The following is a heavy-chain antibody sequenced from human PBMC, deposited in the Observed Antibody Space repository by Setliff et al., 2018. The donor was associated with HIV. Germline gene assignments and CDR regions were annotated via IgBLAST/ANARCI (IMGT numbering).Heavy chain of an antibody. CDR2: IYTSGST. CDR1: GDSVTTPYY. J-gene: IGHJ5*02. V-gene: IGHV4-4*08. Sequence: SETLSLTCTLSGDSVTTPYYWGWIRQPPGKGLEWIGYIYTSGSTNYNPSLKSRVTISVDTSKNQFSLKLSSVTAADTAVYYCARGVRPRIGYNWFDPWGQGTLVTVSS. D-gene: IGHD1-1*01. CDR3: ARGVRPRIGYNWFDP.